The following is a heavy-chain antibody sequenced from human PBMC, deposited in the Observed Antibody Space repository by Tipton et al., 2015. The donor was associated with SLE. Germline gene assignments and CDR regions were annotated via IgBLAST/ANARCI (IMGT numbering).Heavy chain of an antibody. Sequence: SLRLSCAASGFTFNSYTMSWVRQTPAKGLEWVSAISGSGDKSYYADSVKGRFTISRDNSKNTLYLQMNSLRPEDTAVYYCARVDSGHYLSGGAIDIWGQGTMVTVSS. CDR2: ISGSGDKS. CDR3: ARVDSGHYLSGGAIDI. D-gene: IGHD5-12*01. J-gene: IGHJ3*02. V-gene: IGHV3-23*05. CDR1: GFTFNSYT.